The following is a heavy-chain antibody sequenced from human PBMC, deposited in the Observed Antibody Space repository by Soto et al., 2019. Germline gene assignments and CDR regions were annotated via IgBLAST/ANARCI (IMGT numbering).Heavy chain of an antibody. J-gene: IGHJ6*03. CDR3: TSTENRLIYSGYDYGYYYYYMDV. D-gene: IGHD5-12*01. CDR1: GFTFSNAW. V-gene: IGHV3-15*01. CDR2: IKSKTDGGTT. Sequence: RRLSFAASGFTFSNAWMSWVRQAPGKGLEWVGRIKSKTDGGTTDYAAPVKGRFTISRDDSKNTLYLQMNSLKTEDTAVYYCTSTENRLIYSGYDYGYYYYYMDVWGKGTTVTVSS.